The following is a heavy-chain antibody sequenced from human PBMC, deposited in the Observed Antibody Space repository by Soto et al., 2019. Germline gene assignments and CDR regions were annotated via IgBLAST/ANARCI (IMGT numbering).Heavy chain of an antibody. CDR2: ITWDGERT. J-gene: IGHJ6*01. D-gene: IGHD3-10*01. CDR1: GFKFDHYT. V-gene: IGHV3-43*01. CDR3: ARDVRIEGMYGMDV. Sequence: WVSLRLSCAASGFKFDHYTMHWVRQTPGKCLEWVSLITWDGERTQYADSVKGLFTISRDNNKNSLYLQLNSLRTEDTAVYYCARDVRIEGMYGMDVWGQGTTVTVSS.